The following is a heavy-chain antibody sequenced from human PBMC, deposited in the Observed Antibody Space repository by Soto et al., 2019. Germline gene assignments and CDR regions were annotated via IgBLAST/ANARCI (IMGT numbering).Heavy chain of an antibody. CDR3: ATVVGLQQYSWFDP. V-gene: IGHV1-24*01. D-gene: IGHD4-4*01. CDR2: FDPEDGET. CDR1: GYTLTELS. Sequence: ASVKVSCKVSGYTLTELSMHWVRQAPGKGLEWMGGFDPEDGETIYAQKFQGRVTMTEDTSTDTAYMELSSLRSEDTAVYYCATVVGLQQYSWFDPWGQVNLVTVS. J-gene: IGHJ5*02.